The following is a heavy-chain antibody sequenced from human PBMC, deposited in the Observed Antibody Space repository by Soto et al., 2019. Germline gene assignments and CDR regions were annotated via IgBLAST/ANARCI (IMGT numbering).Heavy chain of an antibody. Sequence: SEPLSLTCTVSGGSIKVGGYYWFWIRQTPWKGLEWVSTIYYSGTTYYNPSLKSRLTISLDTSRNQFSLDLTSVTAADTAVYYCARLAYSHYSTWGQGTLVTVSS. CDR3: ARLAYSHYST. CDR2: IYYSGTT. CDR1: GGSIKVGGYY. J-gene: IGHJ4*02. D-gene: IGHD5-12*01. V-gene: IGHV4-39*01.